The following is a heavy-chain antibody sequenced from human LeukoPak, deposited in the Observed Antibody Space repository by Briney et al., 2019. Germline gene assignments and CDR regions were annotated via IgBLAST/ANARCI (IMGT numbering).Heavy chain of an antibody. J-gene: IGHJ3*02. D-gene: IGHD5-18*01. CDR1: GYTFTGNY. CDR2: INPNSGGT. Sequence: ASVKVSCKASGYTFTGNYMYWVRQAPGQGLEWMGWINPNSGGTNYAQKFQGRVTMTRDTSISTAYMELSRLRSDDTAVYYCASQGVTAMVNSGAFDIWGQGTMVTVSS. V-gene: IGHV1-2*02. CDR3: ASQGVTAMVNSGAFDI.